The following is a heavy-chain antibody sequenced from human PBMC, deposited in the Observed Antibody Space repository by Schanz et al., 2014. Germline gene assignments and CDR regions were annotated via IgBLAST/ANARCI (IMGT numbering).Heavy chain of an antibody. CDR3: ARDAGYCRQTTCYSYYFDY. J-gene: IGHJ4*02. CDR2: IIHDGSEK. Sequence: EVQLVESGGGLVQPGGSLRLSCAASGFSFNNYWMTWFRQAPGKGLEWVANIIHDGSEKFYVDSVKGRFTISRDNAKNSLYLQMDALRAEDTAVYYCARDAGYCRQTTCYSYYFDYWGQGTLVTVSS. CDR1: GFSFNNYW. D-gene: IGHD2-2*01. V-gene: IGHV3-7*01.